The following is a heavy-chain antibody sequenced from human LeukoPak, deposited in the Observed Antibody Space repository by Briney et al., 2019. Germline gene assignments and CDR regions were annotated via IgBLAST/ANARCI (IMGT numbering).Heavy chain of an antibody. D-gene: IGHD5-12*01. Sequence: GGSLRLSCAVSGFTFSTYSMNWVRQAPGKGLEWVSFISSSSSSLKYAGSMKGRFTISRDNAKNSVYLQMNNLRAEDTAVYYCARGYSYDYWGQGTLVTVSS. CDR1: GFTFSTYS. CDR3: ARGYSYDY. J-gene: IGHJ4*02. CDR2: ISSSSSSL. V-gene: IGHV3-21*01.